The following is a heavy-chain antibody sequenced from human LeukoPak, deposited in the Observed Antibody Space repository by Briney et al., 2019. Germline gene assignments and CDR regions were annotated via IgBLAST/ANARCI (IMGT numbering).Heavy chain of an antibody. CDR3: ASLYYDSSGYSYDAFDI. CDR2: INPNSGGT. CDR1: GYTFTGYY. Sequence: ASVKVSCKASGYTFTGYYMHWVRQAPGQGLGWMGWINPNSGGTNYAQKFQDRGTMTRDTSISTAYMELSRLRSDDTAVYYCASLYYDSSGYSYDAFDIWGQGTMVTVSS. J-gene: IGHJ3*02. D-gene: IGHD3-22*01. V-gene: IGHV1-2*02.